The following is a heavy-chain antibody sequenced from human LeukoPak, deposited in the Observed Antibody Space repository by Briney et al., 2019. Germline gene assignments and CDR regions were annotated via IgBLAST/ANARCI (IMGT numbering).Heavy chain of an antibody. Sequence: SQTLSLTCAFSGDSVSSNSATWNWIRQSPSRGLEWLGRTYYRSKWYNDYALSVKSRITINPDTSKNQFSLHLNSVTPEDTAVYHCARDLAGFGGYSYGMVDYWGQGTLVTVSS. J-gene: IGHJ4*02. CDR2: TYYRSKWYN. CDR3: ARDLAGFGGYSYGMVDY. V-gene: IGHV6-1*01. D-gene: IGHD5-18*01. CDR1: GDSVSSNSAT.